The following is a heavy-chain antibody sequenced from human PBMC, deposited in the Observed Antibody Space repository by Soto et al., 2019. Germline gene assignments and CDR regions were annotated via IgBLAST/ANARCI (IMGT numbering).Heavy chain of an antibody. Sequence: PSETLSLTCTVSGGSISSYYWSWIRQPPGKGLEWIGYIYYSGSTNYNPSLKSRVTISIDTSKNQFSLKLSSVTAADTALYYCARLVRNGYNFFDYWGQGTLVTVSS. V-gene: IGHV4-59*01. CDR3: ARLVRNGYNFFDY. CDR1: GGSISSYY. D-gene: IGHD5-12*01. CDR2: IYYSGST. J-gene: IGHJ4*02.